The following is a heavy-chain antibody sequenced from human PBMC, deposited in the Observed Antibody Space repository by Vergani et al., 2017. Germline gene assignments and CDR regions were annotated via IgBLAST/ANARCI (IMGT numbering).Heavy chain of an antibody. CDR1: GFTFSSYG. Sequence: QVQLVESGGGVVQPGGSLRLSCAASGFTFSSYGMHWVRQAPGKGLEWVAFIRYDGSNKYYADSVKGRFTISRDNSKNRLYLQMNSLRAEDTAVYYCAKDLEDTYYDILTGYYKENWFDPWGQGTLVTVSS. D-gene: IGHD3-9*01. J-gene: IGHJ5*02. V-gene: IGHV3-30*02. CDR2: IRYDGSNK. CDR3: AKDLEDTYYDILTGYYKENWFDP.